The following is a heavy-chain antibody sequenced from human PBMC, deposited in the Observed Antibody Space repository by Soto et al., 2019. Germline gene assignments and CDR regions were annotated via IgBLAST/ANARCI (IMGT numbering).Heavy chain of an antibody. D-gene: IGHD1-1*01. CDR2: VQFDGSAE. J-gene: IGHJ4*02. V-gene: IGHV3-7*01. Sequence: EVYLVESGGGLVQRGGSLRLSCAASGFSLSSHSMSWVRQARGKGLEWVASVQFDGSAEFYLDSVKGRFTISRDHAENILYLQMDNLRDEDTAVYYCARLVNDVTTYDYWGQGTLVTVSS. CDR3: ARLVNDVTTYDY. CDR1: GFSLSSHS.